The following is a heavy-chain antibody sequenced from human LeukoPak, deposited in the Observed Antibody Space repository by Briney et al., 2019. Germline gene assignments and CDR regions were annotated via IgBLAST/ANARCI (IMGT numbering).Heavy chain of an antibody. D-gene: IGHD5-12*01. V-gene: IGHV3-21*01. CDR1: GFTFSSYS. J-gene: IGHJ6*04. CDR3: ARSQYSGYDSDYYYGMDV. CDR2: ISSSSSYI. Sequence: GGSLRLSCAASGFTFSSYSMNWVRQAPGKGLEWVSSISSSSSYIYYADSVKSRFTISRDNAKNSLYLQMNSLRAEDTAVYYCARSQYSGYDSDYYYGMDVWGKGTTVTVSS.